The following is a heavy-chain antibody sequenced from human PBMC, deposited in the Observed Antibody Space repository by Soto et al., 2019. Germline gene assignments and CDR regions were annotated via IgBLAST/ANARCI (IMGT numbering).Heavy chain of an antibody. Sequence: ASVKVSCKVSGYTLTELSMHWVRQAPGKGLEWMGGFDPEDGETIYAQKFQGRVTMTEDTSTDTAYMELSSLRSEDTAVYYCACTNLSDRGYYYSYMDVWGKGTTVTVSS. CDR1: GYTLTELS. J-gene: IGHJ6*03. V-gene: IGHV1-24*01. CDR2: FDPEDGET. D-gene: IGHD2-8*01. CDR3: ACTNLSDRGYYYSYMDV.